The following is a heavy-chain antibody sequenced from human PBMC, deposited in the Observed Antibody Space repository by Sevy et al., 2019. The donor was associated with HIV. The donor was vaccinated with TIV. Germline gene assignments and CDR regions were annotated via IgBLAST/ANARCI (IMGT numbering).Heavy chain of an antibody. CDR3: AGVVGLYCSGGSCYSRAFDI. J-gene: IGHJ3*02. Sequence: ASVKVSCKASGYTFTSHDINWVRQATGQGLEWMGWMNPKSGNTGCAQKFQGRVTMTRNSSISTAYMELSDLRSEDTAVYYCAGVVGLYCSGGSCYSRAFDIWGQGAMVTVSS. CDR2: MNPKSGNT. CDR1: GYTFTSHD. V-gene: IGHV1-8*01. D-gene: IGHD2-15*01.